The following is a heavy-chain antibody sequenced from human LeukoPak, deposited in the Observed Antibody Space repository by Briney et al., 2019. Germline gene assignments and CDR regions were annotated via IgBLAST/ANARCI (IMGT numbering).Heavy chain of an antibody. V-gene: IGHV4-39*07. J-gene: IGHJ4*02. CDR2: IYYSGST. CDR1: GGSISSSSYY. D-gene: IGHD5-24*01. Sequence: SETLSLTCTVSGGSISSSSYYWGWIRQPPGKGLEWIGSIYYSGSTYYNPSLKSRVTISVDTSKNQFSLKLSSVTAADTAVYYCAVEMATIYYFDYWGQGTLVTVSS. CDR3: AVEMATIYYFDY.